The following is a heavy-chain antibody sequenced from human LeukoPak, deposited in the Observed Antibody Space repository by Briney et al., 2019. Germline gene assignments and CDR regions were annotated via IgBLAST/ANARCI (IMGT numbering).Heavy chain of an antibody. V-gene: IGHV3-30-3*01. CDR1: GFTFSSYA. D-gene: IGHD3-22*01. Sequence: GRSLRLSCAASGFTFSSYAMHWVRQAPGKGLEWVAVISYDGSNKYYADSVKGRFTISRDNSKNTLYLQMNSLRAEDTAVYYCARGAGRLLNGDPPRWGQGTLVTVSS. CDR3: ARGAGRLLNGDPPR. J-gene: IGHJ4*02. CDR2: ISYDGSNK.